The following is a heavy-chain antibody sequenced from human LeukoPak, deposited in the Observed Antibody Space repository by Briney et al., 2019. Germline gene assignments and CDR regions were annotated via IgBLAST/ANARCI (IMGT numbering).Heavy chain of an antibody. V-gene: IGHV5-51*01. CDR1: GYSFTSYW. Sequence: GESLKISCKGSGYSFTSYWIGWVRQMPGKGLEWMGIIYPGDSDTRYSPSFQGQVTISADKSISTAYLQWSSLKASDTAKYYCARPGRGYGYGFDAFDIWGQGTMVTVSS. CDR2: IYPGDSDT. D-gene: IGHD5-18*01. J-gene: IGHJ3*02. CDR3: ARPGRGYGYGFDAFDI.